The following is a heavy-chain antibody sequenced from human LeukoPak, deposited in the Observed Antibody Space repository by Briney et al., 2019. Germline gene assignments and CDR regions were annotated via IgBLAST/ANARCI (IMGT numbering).Heavy chain of an antibody. CDR2: INHSGST. V-gene: IGHV4-34*01. CDR1: GGSFSGYY. CDR3: AREGDSSSVGWFDP. Sequence: SETLSLTCAVYGGSFSGYYWSWIRQPPWKGLEWIGEINHSGSTNYNPSLKNRVTISVDTSKNQFSLKLSSVTAADTAVYYCAREGDSSSVGWFDPWGQGTLVTVSS. J-gene: IGHJ5*02. D-gene: IGHD6-13*01.